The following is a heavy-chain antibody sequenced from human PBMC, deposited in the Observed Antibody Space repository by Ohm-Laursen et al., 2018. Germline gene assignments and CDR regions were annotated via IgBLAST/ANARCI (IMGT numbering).Heavy chain of an antibody. V-gene: IGHV3-23*01. D-gene: IGHD5-18*01. Sequence: SLRLSCSASGFIFSSYAMSWVRQAPGKGLEWVSAISGSGGSTYYADPVKGRFTISRDNSKNTLYLQMNSLRAEDTAVYYCAKDLIRGYSYGFKSPIDYWGQGTLVTVSS. CDR1: GFIFSSYA. CDR3: AKDLIRGYSYGFKSPIDY. J-gene: IGHJ4*02. CDR2: ISGSGGST.